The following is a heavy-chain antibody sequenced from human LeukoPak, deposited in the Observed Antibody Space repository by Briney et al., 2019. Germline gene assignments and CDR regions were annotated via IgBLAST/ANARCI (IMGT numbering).Heavy chain of an antibody. D-gene: IGHD3-3*01. CDR2: ISGSGGST. V-gene: IGHV3-23*01. CDR3: AKDLGSYYDFWSGYNY. Sequence: GGSLRLSCAASGFTFSSYAMSWVRQAPGKGLEWVSAISGSGGSTYYADSVKGRFTISRDNSKNTLYLQMNSLRAKDTAVYYCAKDLGSYYDFWSGYNYWGQGTLVTVSS. CDR1: GFTFSSYA. J-gene: IGHJ4*02.